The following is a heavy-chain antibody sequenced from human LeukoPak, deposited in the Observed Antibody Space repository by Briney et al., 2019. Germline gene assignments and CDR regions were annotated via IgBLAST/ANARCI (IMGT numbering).Heavy chain of an antibody. CDR3: PPSRLAYNRAV. CDR1: GFTFSSYA. D-gene: IGHD2-2*01. CDR2: ISGSGGST. Sequence: GGSLRLSCAASGFTFSSYAMSWVRQAPGKGLEWVSAISGSGGSTYYADSVKGRFTISRDNSKNTLYLQMNSLRAEDTAVYYCPPSRLAYNRAVWGKGPPVTISS. V-gene: IGHV3-23*01. J-gene: IGHJ6*03.